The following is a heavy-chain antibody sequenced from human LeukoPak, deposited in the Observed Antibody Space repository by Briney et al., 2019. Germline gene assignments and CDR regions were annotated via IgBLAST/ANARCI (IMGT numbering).Heavy chain of an antibody. J-gene: IGHJ6*03. Sequence: RVASVKVSCKASGYTFTGYYMHWVRQAPGQGLEWMGWINPNSGGTNYAQTFQGRVTMTRDTSISTAYMELSRLRSDDTAVYYCAREFVLLWFGYYYYYYMDVWGKGTTVTISS. CDR1: GYTFTGYY. CDR2: INPNSGGT. V-gene: IGHV1-2*02. CDR3: AREFVLLWFGYYYYYYMDV. D-gene: IGHD3-10*01.